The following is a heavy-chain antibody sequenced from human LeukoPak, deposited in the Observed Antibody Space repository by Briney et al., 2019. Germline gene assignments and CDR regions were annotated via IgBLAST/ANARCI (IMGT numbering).Heavy chain of an antibody. CDR3: ARDQGGNSGYTPGDY. J-gene: IGHJ4*02. V-gene: IGHV4-59*12. CDR1: GGSISTYY. Sequence: SETLSLTCTVSGGSISTYYWSWIRQPPGKGLEWIGYIYDSGSTNYNPSLKSRVTTSVDTSKNQFSLKLSSVTAADTAVYYCARDQGGNSGYTPGDYWGQGTLVTVSS. CDR2: IYDSGST. D-gene: IGHD5-12*01.